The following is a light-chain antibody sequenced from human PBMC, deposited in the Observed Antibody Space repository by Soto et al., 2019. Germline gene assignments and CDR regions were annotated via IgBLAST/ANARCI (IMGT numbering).Light chain of an antibody. CDR2: GAF. V-gene: IGKV3-15*01. CDR1: QSVSSN. CDR3: QQYNDWPLT. J-gene: IGKJ1*01. Sequence: EIVMTQSPVTLSVSSGERATLSCRASQSVSSNLAWYQQKPGQAPSLLIYGAFTRATGIPARFSGTGSGTEFTLTISSLQSEDLALYYCQQYNDWPLTFGQGTKVDI.